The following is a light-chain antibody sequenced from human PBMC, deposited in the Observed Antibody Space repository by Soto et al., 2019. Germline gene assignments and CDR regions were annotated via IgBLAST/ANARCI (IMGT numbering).Light chain of an antibody. J-gene: IGKJ1*01. CDR3: QQYNNWPPMA. CDR1: QSVSSN. Sequence: EIVMTQSPATLSVSPGGRAILSCRGSQSVSSNLAWYQQKPGQAPRLLIYGASTRATGIPARFSGSGSGTEFTLTISSLQSEDFAVYYCQQYNNWPPMAFGQGTKVEIK. V-gene: IGKV3-15*01. CDR2: GAS.